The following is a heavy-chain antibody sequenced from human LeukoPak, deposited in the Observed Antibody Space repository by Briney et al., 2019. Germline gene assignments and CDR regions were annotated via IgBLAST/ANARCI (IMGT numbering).Heavy chain of an antibody. CDR3: ARDPSGDSSGYPFDY. V-gene: IGHV1-2*02. CDR2: INPDSGGT. D-gene: IGHD3-22*01. Sequence: ASVKVSCKASGYTFTGYYMQWVRQAPGQGLGWMGWINPDSGGTNYAQKFQGRVTMTRDTSISTAYMELSRLRSDDTAVYYCARDPSGDSSGYPFDYWGQGTLVTVSS. CDR1: GYTFTGYY. J-gene: IGHJ4*02.